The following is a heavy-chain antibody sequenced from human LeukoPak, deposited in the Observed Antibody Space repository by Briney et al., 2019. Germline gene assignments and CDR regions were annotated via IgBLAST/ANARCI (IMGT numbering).Heavy chain of an antibody. CDR3: AKTQDSYGYRSGPNWFDP. CDR1: GFTFSSYA. V-gene: IGHV3-23*01. Sequence: GGSLRLSCAASGFTFSSYATSWVRQAPGKGLEWVSGIVSSGSGTYSAVSVRGRFTISRDNSKNTLYLQMNSLRGEDTAVYYCAKTQDSYGYRSGPNWFDPWGQGTLVTVSS. D-gene: IGHD5-18*01. CDR2: IVSSGSGT. J-gene: IGHJ5*02.